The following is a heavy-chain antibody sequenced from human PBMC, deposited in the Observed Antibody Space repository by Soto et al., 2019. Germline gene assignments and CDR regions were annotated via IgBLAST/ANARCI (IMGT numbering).Heavy chain of an antibody. D-gene: IGHD3-3*01. J-gene: IGHJ6*02. CDR2: INHSGST. CDR3: ARSQARSLEWFQGYGMDV. Sequence: PSETLSLTCAVYGGSFSGYYWSWIRQPPGKGLEWIGEINHSGSTNYNPSLKSRVTISVDTSKNQFSLKLSSVTAADTAVYYCARSQARSLEWFQGYGMDVWGQGTTVTVSS. V-gene: IGHV4-34*01. CDR1: GGSFSGYY.